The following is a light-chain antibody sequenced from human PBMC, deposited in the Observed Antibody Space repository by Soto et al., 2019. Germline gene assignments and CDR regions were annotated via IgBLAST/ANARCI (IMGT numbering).Light chain of an antibody. CDR2: WAS. CDR3: QQYYSNALT. J-gene: IGKJ4*01. Sequence: DIVMTQSPDSLAVSLGERATINCKSSQSVLYSSNNKNYLAWYQQKPGQSPKLLIYWASTRESGVPDRFSGSGSGTDFTLTISSLQAEDVAVYYCQQYYSNALTFGGGTKVEIK. V-gene: IGKV4-1*01. CDR1: QSVLYSSNNKNY.